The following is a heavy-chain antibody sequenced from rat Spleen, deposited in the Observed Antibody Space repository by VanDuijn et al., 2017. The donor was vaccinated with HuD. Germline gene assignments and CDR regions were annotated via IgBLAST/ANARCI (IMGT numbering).Heavy chain of an antibody. CDR2: ITNSGGST. CDR3: VRLLGAPDWYFDF. V-gene: IGHV5-25*01. Sequence: EVQLVESGGGLVQPGRSLKLSCAASGFTYSNYIMAWVRQAPTKGLEWVASITNSGGSTYYRDSVKGRFTISRDNAKSTLYLQMDSLRSEDTATYYCVRLLGAPDWYFDFWGPGAMVTVSS. D-gene: IGHD5-1*01. J-gene: IGHJ1*01. CDR1: GFTYSNYI.